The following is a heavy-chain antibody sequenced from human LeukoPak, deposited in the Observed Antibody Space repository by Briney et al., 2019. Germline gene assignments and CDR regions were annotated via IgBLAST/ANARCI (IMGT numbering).Heavy chain of an antibody. J-gene: IGHJ3*02. CDR1: GFIFSSYW. Sequence: GGSLRLSCAASGFIFSSYWMHWVRQAPGKGLVWVSRINSDGSSTSYADSVKGRFTISRDNAKNTLYLQMNSLRAEDTAVYYCARERDYYDSSGYYVGGAFDIWAKGQWSPSLQ. D-gene: IGHD3-22*01. CDR3: ARERDYYDSSGYYVGGAFDI. CDR2: INSDGSST. V-gene: IGHV3-74*01.